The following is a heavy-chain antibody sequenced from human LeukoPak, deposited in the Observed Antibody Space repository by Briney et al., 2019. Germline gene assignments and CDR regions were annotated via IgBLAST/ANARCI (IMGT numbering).Heavy chain of an antibody. J-gene: IGHJ4*02. CDR2: INHSGSA. CDR3: ARARGDYYDSSGYYSAFDY. D-gene: IGHD3-22*01. CDR1: GGPFSGYY. V-gene: IGHV4-34*01. Sequence: SETLSLTCAVYGGPFSGYYWSWIRQPPGKGLEWIGEINHSGSANYNPSLKSRVTISVDMSKSQFSLKLNSVTAADTAVYYCARARGDYYDSSGYYSAFDYWGQGTLVTVSS.